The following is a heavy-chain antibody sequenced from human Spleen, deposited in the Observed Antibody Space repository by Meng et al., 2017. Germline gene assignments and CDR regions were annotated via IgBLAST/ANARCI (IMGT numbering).Heavy chain of an antibody. J-gene: IGHJ4*02. CDR2: IIPILGIA. V-gene: IGHV1-69*02. D-gene: IGHD6-13*01. CDR3: ARIAPAAGTHAYDY. Sequence: SVKVSCKASGGTFSSYTISWVRQAPGQGLEWMGRIIPILGIANYAQKFQGRVTITANKSTSTAYMELSSLRSEDTAVYYCARIAPAAGTHAYDYWGQGTLVTVSS. CDR1: GGTFSSYT.